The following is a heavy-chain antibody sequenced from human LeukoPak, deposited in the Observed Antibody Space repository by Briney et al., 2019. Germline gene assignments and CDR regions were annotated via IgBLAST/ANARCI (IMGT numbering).Heavy chain of an antibody. CDR3: AREAWSSHT. CDR2: IKGDGNGN. Sequence: GGSLRLSCAASGFSFSSYWMSWVRQAPGKGLEWVANIKGDGNGNNYVDSVKGRFTISRDNAKNSLYLQMNSLRAEDTDVYYCAREAWSSHTWGQGTLVTVSS. CDR1: GFSFSSYW. J-gene: IGHJ5*02. V-gene: IGHV3-7*01. D-gene: IGHD2-2*01.